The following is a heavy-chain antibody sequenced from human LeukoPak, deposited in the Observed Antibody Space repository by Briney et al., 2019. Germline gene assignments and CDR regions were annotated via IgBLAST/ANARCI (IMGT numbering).Heavy chain of an antibody. CDR3: ARATPLRHCSSTSCYTTWFDP. D-gene: IGHD2-2*02. CDR2: INPSGGST. Sequence: ASVKVSCKASGYTFTSYYMHWVRQAPGQGLEWMGIINPSGGSTSYAQKFQGRVTMTRDTSTSTVYMELSSLRSEDTAVYYCARATPLRHCSSTSCYTTWFDPWGQGTLVTVPS. J-gene: IGHJ5*02. CDR1: GYTFTSYY. V-gene: IGHV1-46*01.